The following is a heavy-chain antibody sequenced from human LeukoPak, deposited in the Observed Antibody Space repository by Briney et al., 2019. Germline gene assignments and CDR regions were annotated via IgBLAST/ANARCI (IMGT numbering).Heavy chain of an antibody. V-gene: IGHV4-59*01. J-gene: IGHJ4*02. CDR2: IYYSGTT. D-gene: IGHD6-13*01. Sequence: SETLSLTCTVSGGSISNYYWSWIRQPPGKGLEWIGYIYYSGTTNYNPSLKSRVTISVDTSKNQSSLKLNSVTAADTAVYYCARGVYIAAAQYGYWGQGTLVTVSS. CDR3: ARGVYIAAAQYGY. CDR1: GGSISNYY.